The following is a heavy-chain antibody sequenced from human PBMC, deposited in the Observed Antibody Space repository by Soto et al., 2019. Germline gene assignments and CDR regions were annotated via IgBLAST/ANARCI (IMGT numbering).Heavy chain of an antibody. V-gene: IGHV5-10-1*01. D-gene: IGHD4-17*01. CDR3: ARQGRVDYGDYSPRWGWFDP. CDR2: IDPSDSYT. Sequence: PGDSLKISWKGSGYSFSNYWIAWVRQMPGKGPEWMGRIDPSDSYTNYSPSFQGHVTISADKSISTAYLQWSSLKASDTAMYYCARQGRVDYGDYSPRWGWFDPWGQRTLVTVSS. J-gene: IGHJ5*02. CDR1: GYSFSNYW.